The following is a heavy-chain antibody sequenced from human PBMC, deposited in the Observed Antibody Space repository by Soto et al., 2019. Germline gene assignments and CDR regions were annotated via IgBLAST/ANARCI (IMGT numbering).Heavy chain of an antibody. CDR3: ARPPMGALTPFDY. CDR1: GGSISSGGYS. V-gene: IGHV4-31*03. Sequence: QVQLQESGPGLVKPSQTLSLTCTVSGGSISSGGYSWSWIRQHPGKGLEGIGYIYYSGSTYYNPSLKSRVTISVDTSKNQFSLKLSSVTAADTAVYYCARPPMGALTPFDYWGQGTLVTVSS. CDR2: IYYSGST. J-gene: IGHJ4*02. D-gene: IGHD3-16*01.